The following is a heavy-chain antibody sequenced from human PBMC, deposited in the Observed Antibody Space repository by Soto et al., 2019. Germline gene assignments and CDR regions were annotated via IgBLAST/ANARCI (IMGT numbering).Heavy chain of an antibody. CDR3: AKDNSVDYYYYYYMDV. CDR1: GFTFSSYG. J-gene: IGHJ6*03. Sequence: GGSLRLSCAASGFTFSSYGMHWVRQAPGKGLEWVAVISYDGSNKYYADSVKGRFTISRDNSKNTLYLQMNSLRAEDTAVYYCAKDNSVDYYYYYYMDVWGKGTTVTVSS. D-gene: IGHD1-20*01. V-gene: IGHV3-30*18. CDR2: ISYDGSNK.